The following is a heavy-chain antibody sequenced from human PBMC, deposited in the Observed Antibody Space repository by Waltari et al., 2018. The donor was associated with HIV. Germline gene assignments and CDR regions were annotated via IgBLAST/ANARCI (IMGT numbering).Heavy chain of an antibody. Sequence: QVQLVQSGAEVKKPGASVKVSCKASGYTFTRYGIRWVRQAPGQGLEWMGWISAYNGNTNYAQKLQGRVTMTTDTSTSTAYMELRSLRSDDTAVYYCARDKTTYYYGSGVSYWGQGTLVTVSS. J-gene: IGHJ4*02. V-gene: IGHV1-18*01. D-gene: IGHD3-10*01. CDR3: ARDKTTYYYGSGVSY. CDR1: GYTFTRYG. CDR2: ISAYNGNT.